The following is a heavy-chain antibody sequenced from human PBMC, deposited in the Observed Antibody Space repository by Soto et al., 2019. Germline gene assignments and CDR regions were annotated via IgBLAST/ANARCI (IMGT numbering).Heavy chain of an antibody. J-gene: IGHJ5*02. D-gene: IGHD2-15*01. CDR2: ISGSGGST. Sequence: GGSLRLSCAASGFTFSSYAMSWVRQAPGKGLEWVSAISGSGGSTYYADSVKGRFTIPRDNSKNTLYLQMNSLRAEDTAVYYCAKESIRVGDIVVVVAAARAKLNWFDPWGKGTLVTVSS. CDR1: GFTFSSYA. V-gene: IGHV3-23*01. CDR3: AKESIRVGDIVVVVAAARAKLNWFDP.